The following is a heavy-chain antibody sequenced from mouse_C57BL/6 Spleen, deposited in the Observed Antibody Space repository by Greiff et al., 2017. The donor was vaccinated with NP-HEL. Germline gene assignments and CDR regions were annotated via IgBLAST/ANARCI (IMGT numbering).Heavy chain of an antibody. CDR3: ARKDYGNYGPFAY. Sequence: QVQLQQSGAELVKPGASVKMSCKASGYTFTSYWITWVKQRPGQGLEWIGDIYPGSGSTNYKEKFKSKATLTVDTSSSTAYMQLSSLTSEDSAVYDCARKDYGNYGPFAYWGQGTLVTVSA. CDR2: IYPGSGST. J-gene: IGHJ3*01. V-gene: IGHV1-55*01. D-gene: IGHD2-1*01. CDR1: GYTFTSYW.